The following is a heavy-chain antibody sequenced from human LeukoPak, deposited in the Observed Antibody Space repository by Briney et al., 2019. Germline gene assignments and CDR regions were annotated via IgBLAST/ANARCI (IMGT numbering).Heavy chain of an antibody. Sequence: PSETLSLTCTVSGGSIRSYYWIWIRQPPGKGLEWIGYIYYSGSTNYNPSLKSRVTISVDTSKNQFSLKLSSVTAADTAVYYCAREGYCTNGVCHAGYYFEYWGQGTLVTASS. CDR2: IYYSGST. J-gene: IGHJ4*02. V-gene: IGHV4-59*01. CDR1: GGSIRSYY. D-gene: IGHD2-8*01. CDR3: AREGYCTNGVCHAGYYFEY.